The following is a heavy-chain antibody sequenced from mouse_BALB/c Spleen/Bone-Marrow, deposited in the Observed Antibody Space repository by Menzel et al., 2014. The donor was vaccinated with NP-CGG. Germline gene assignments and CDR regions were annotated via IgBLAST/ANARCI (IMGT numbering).Heavy chain of an antibody. J-gene: IGHJ2*01. CDR1: GYAFTDYL. CDR3: ARYDGYFDY. V-gene: IGHV1-54*01. CDR2: INPGSGST. Sequence: QVQLKQSGAELVRPGTSVKVSCKASGYAFTDYLMEWLKPRPGQGLEWIGVINPGSGSTNYNEKFKDKATLTGDKSSSTAYMQLSSLTSDDSAVYFCARYDGYFDYWGQGTILTVSS. D-gene: IGHD2-3*01.